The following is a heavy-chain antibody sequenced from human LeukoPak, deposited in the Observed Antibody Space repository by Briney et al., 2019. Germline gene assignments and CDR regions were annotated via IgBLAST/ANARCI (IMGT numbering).Heavy chain of an antibody. J-gene: IGHJ4*02. D-gene: IGHD3-3*01. CDR2: IHYSGNT. CDR1: GGSTSSSNYY. CDR3: ARLGAGPTYYDFWSGYSSFYFDY. Sequence: SETLSLTCTVSGGSTSSSNYYWGWIRQPPGKGLEWIGGIHYSGNTYYNPSLKSRVTISVDMSKNQFSLKLSSVTAADTAVYYCARLGAGPTYYDFWSGYSSFYFDYWGQGTLVTVSS. V-gene: IGHV4-39*01.